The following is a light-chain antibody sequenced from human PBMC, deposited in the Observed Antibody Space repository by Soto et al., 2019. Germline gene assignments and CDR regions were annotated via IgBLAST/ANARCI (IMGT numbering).Light chain of an antibody. J-gene: IGKJ4*01. CDR1: QSISSW. Sequence: DIQMTQSPSTLSASVGDRVTITCRVSQSISSWLAWCQQKPGKAPKLLIYDASSLESGVPSRFSGSGSGTEFTLTISSLQPDDFATYYCQQYNSYSPLTFGGGTKVDIK. V-gene: IGKV1-5*01. CDR2: DAS. CDR3: QQYNSYSPLT.